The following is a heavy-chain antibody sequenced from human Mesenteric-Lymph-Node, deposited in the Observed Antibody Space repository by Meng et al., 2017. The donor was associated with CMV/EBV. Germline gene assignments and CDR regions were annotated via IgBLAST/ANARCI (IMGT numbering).Heavy chain of an antibody. CDR1: GFTFSSYA. D-gene: IGHD4-17*01. CDR3: ARELKDYVPLFDP. Sequence: CAASGFTFSSYAMHWVRQAPGKGLEWVAVISYDGSNKYYADSVKGRFTISRDNSKNTLYLQMNSLRAEDTAVYYCARELKDYVPLFDPWGQGTLVTVSS. CDR2: ISYDGSNK. J-gene: IGHJ5*02. V-gene: IGHV3-30-3*01.